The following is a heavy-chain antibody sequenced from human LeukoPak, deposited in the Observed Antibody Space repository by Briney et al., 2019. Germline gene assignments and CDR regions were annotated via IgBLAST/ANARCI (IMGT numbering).Heavy chain of an antibody. V-gene: IGHV1-2*02. J-gene: IGHJ6*02. CDR3: ARDPFGGWYLYGMDV. CDR2: INPNSGGT. D-gene: IGHD6-19*01. Sequence: ASVKVSCKASGYTFTGYYMHWVRQAPGQGLEWMGWINPNSGGTNYAQKFQGRVTMTRDTSISTAYVELSRLRSDDTAVYYCARDPFGGWYLYGMDVWGQGTTVTVSS. CDR1: GYTFTGYY.